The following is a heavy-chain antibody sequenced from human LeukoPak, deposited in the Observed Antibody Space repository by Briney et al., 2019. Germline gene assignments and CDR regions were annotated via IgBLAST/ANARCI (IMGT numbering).Heavy chain of an antibody. Sequence: SETLSLTCTVSGGSISSSSYYWGWIRQPPGNGLEWIGSIYYSGSTYYNPSLKSRVTISVDTSKNQFSLKLSSVTAADTAVYYCARVDRQWLVRGWFDPWGQGTLVTVSS. D-gene: IGHD6-19*01. CDR3: ARVDRQWLVRGWFDP. CDR1: GGSISSSSYY. CDR2: IYYSGST. V-gene: IGHV4-39*07. J-gene: IGHJ5*02.